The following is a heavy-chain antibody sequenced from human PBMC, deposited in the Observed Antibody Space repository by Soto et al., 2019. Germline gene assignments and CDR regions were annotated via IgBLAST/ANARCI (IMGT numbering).Heavy chain of an antibody. Sequence: SVKVSCKGSGDGFTTYTISWVRQAPGQGLEWMGRIIPILDIANYAQKFQGRVTITADKSTSTAYMELSSLRSEDTAVYYCARDGYYDSSALFEYWGQGSLVTVSS. CDR3: ARDGYYDSSALFEY. D-gene: IGHD3-22*01. CDR2: IIPILDIA. V-gene: IGHV1-69*04. J-gene: IGHJ4*02. CDR1: GDGFTTYT.